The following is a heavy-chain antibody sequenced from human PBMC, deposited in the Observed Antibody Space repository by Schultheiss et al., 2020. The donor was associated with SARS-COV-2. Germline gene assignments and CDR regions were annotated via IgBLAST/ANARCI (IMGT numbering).Heavy chain of an antibody. Sequence: SETLSLTCTVSGGSISSGGYYWSWIRQHPGKGLEWIGYIYHSGSTYYNPSLKSRVTISVDTSKNQFSLKLSSVTAADTAVYYCARAKTTVTSDFDYWGQGTLVTVSS. CDR3: ARAKTTVTSDFDY. CDR2: IYHSGST. V-gene: IGHV4-30-4*08. D-gene: IGHD4-17*01. J-gene: IGHJ4*02. CDR1: GGSISSGGYY.